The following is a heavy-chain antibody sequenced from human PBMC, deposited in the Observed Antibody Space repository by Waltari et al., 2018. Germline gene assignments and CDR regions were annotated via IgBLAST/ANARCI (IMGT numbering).Heavy chain of an antibody. D-gene: IGHD3-9*01. CDR3: ARKRYFDWFVYYYYGMDV. Sequence: QVQLQQWGAGLLKPSETLSLTCAVYGGSFSGYYWSWIRQPPGKGLEWIGEINHSGSTNYNPYLKSRVTISVDTSKNQFSLKLSSVTAADTAVYYCARKRYFDWFVYYYYGMDVWGQGTTVTVSS. CDR1: GGSFSGYY. V-gene: IGHV4-34*01. J-gene: IGHJ6*02. CDR2: INHSGST.